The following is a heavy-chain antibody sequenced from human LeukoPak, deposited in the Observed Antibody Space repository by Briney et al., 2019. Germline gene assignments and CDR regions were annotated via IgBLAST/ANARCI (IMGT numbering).Heavy chain of an antibody. J-gene: IGHJ4*02. V-gene: IGHV4-4*07. CDR1: GGSISANY. CDR3: AREKSSTSYDY. CDR2: IYSSGST. D-gene: IGHD2-2*01. Sequence: SETLSLTCTVSGGSISANYWIWMRQPAGKGLEYIGRIYSSGSTNYNPSLKSRVTISVDTSKNQFSLKLSSVTAADTAVYYCAREKSSTSYDYWGQGTLVTVSS.